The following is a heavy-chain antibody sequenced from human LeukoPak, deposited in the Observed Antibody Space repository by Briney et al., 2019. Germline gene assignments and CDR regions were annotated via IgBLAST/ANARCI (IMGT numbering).Heavy chain of an antibody. CDR2: IKGNGATT. J-gene: IGHJ6*03. V-gene: IGHV3-11*01. Sequence: GGSLRLSCTASGFTFSNYYMSWIRQAPGKGLEWVSHIKGNGATTYYADSVRGRFTISRDNAKNSLFLQMNSLRVDDTATYYCARAGEMRYMDVWGKGTAVAVS. D-gene: IGHD5-24*01. CDR3: ARAGEMRYMDV. CDR1: GFTFSNYY.